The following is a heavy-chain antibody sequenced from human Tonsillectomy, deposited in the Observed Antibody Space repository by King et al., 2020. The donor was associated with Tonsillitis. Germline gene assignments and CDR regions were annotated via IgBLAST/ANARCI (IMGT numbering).Heavy chain of an antibody. CDR2: IYYSGSI. J-gene: IGHJ1*01. CDR1: GGSISSSSYF. V-gene: IGHV4-39*01. CDR3: ARQVGGNSKYFHH. D-gene: IGHD4-23*01. Sequence: LQLQESGPGLVKPSETLSLTCTVSGGSISSSSYFWGWLRQPPGKGLEWIGSIYYSGSISYNPSLQSRLTISVDTSKNQFSLKLTSVTAADTAVYYCARQVGGNSKYFHHWGQGTLVTVSS.